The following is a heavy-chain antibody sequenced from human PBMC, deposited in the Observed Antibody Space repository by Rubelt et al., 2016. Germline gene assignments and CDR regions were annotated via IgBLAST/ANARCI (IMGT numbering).Heavy chain of an antibody. V-gene: IGHV4-31*03. CDR3: GGEQLGKLYYFDY. D-gene: IGHD6-13*01. CDR1: GGSISSGGYY. J-gene: IGHJ4*02. Sequence: QVQLQESGPGLVKPSQTLSLTCTVSGGSISSGGYYWSWIRQHPGKGLEWIGYIYYSGSTYYNPSLKSGVTISVDTSKNQFSLKLSSVTAADTAVYYCGGEQLGKLYYFDYWGQGTLVTVSS. CDR2: IYYSGST.